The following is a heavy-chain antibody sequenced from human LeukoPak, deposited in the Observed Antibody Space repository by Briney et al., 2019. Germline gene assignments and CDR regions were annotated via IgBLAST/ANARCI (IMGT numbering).Heavy chain of an antibody. D-gene: IGHD6-13*01. Sequence: PSETLSLTCAVDGGSFSSYYWRWIRQPPGKELEWIGEINHSGSTNYHPSLKSRVTISVDTSKNQFSLKLSSVTAADTAVYYCASRTAAGLYYFDYWGQGTLVTVSS. CDR1: GGSFSSYY. CDR3: ASRTAAGLYYFDY. J-gene: IGHJ4*02. V-gene: IGHV4-34*01. CDR2: INHSGST.